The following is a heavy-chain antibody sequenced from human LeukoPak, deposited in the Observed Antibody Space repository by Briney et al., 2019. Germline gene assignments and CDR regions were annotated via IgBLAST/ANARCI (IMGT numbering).Heavy chain of an antibody. V-gene: IGHV3-9*01. D-gene: IGHD3-22*01. J-gene: IGHJ4*02. CDR2: INWNSGSI. Sequence: PGGSLRLSCAGSEFTFYDYAMHWVRQAPGKGLEWVSGINWNSGSIDYADSVKGRFTISRDNAKNSLYLQMNSLRAEDTALYYCAKSPKDSGYYEPIDYWGQGTLVTVSS. CDR1: EFTFYDYA. CDR3: AKSPKDSGYYEPIDY.